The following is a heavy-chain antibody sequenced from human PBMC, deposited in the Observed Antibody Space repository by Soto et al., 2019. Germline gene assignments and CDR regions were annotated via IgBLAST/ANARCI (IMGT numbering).Heavy chain of an antibody. Sequence: SVKVSCKASGGTFSSYAISWVRQAPGQGLEWMGGIIPIFGTANYAQKFQGRVTITADKSTSTAYMELSSLRSEDTAVYYWAGGGGILEWSYNWFDPWGQGTLVTVSS. CDR1: GGTFSSYA. D-gene: IGHD3-3*01. V-gene: IGHV1-69*06. CDR2: IIPIFGTA. CDR3: AGGGGILEWSYNWFDP. J-gene: IGHJ5*02.